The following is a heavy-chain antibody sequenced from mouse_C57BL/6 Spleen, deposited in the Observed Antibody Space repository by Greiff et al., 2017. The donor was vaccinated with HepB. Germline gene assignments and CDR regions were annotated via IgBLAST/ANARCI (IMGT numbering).Heavy chain of an antibody. CDR1: GYTFTSYW. D-gene: IGHD2-5*01. Sequence: QVQLKQPGAELVRPGSSVKLSCKASGYTFTSYWMHWVKQRPIQGLEWIGNIDPSDSETHYNQKFKDKATLTVDKSSSTAYMQLSSLTSEDSAVYYWARSRYSNYFDYWGQGTTLTVSS. V-gene: IGHV1-52*01. J-gene: IGHJ2*01. CDR2: IDPSDSET. CDR3: ARSRYSNYFDY.